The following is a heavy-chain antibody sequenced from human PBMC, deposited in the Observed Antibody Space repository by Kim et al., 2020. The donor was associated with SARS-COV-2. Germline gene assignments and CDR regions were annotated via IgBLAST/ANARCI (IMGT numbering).Heavy chain of an antibody. CDR1: GFTVSSNY. V-gene: IGHV3-53*01. CDR3: ARDQGDYEGYFDY. J-gene: IGHJ4*02. CDR2: IYSGGST. D-gene: IGHD4-17*01. Sequence: GGSLRLSCAASGFTVSSNYMSWVRQAPGKGLEWVSVIYSGGSTYYADSVKGRFTISRDNSKNTLYLQVNSLRAEDTAVYYCARDQGDYEGYFDYWGQGTLVTVS.